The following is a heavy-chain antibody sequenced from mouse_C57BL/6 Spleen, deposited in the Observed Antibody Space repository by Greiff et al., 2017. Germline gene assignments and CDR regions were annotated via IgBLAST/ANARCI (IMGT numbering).Heavy chain of an antibody. CDR3: TATTLGGFAY. CDR2: IRLKSDNYAT. V-gene: IGHV6-3*01. CDR1: GFTFSNYW. Sequence: EVQLVESGGGLVQPGGSMKLSCVASGFTFSNYWMNWVRQSPEKGLEWVAQIRLKSDNYATHYAESVKWRFTISRDDSKSSVYLQMNNLRAEDTGIYYWTATTLGGFAYWGQGTLVTVSA. D-gene: IGHD1-1*01. J-gene: IGHJ3*01.